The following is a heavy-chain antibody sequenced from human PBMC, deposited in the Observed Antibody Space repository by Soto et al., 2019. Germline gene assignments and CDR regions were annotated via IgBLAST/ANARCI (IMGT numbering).Heavy chain of an antibody. D-gene: IGHD6-19*01. V-gene: IGHV3-23*01. CDR3: VKDRAFRTVAGTDH. Sequence: GGSLRLSCIVSGFTFRSYGMNWVRQAPGGGLEWVSNIIGSGDTTSYADSVKGRFTIPRDNSQNTLFLQMDSLRVDDTATYYCVKDRAFRTVAGTDHWGQGTLVTVSS. CDR1: GFTFRSYG. J-gene: IGHJ4*02. CDR2: IIGSGDTT.